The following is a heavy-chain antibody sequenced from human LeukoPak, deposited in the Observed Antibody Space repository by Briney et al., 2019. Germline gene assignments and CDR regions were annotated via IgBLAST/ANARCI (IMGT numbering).Heavy chain of an antibody. V-gene: IGHV4-4*02. Sequence: SGTLSLTCAVSGGSISSSDWWSWVRHPPGKGLEWIGEIYRSGSTNYNPSLKSRVTISVDKSKNQFSLKLSSVTAADTAVYYCARVSEGVAAQAIDYWGQGTLVTVSS. J-gene: IGHJ4*02. D-gene: IGHD2-15*01. CDR2: IYRSGST. CDR3: ARVSEGVAAQAIDY. CDR1: GGSISSSDW.